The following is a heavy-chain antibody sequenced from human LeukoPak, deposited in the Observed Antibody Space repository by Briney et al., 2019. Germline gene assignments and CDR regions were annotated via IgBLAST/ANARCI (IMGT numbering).Heavy chain of an antibody. D-gene: IGHD6-19*01. CDR2: INTNTGNP. CDR3: ARGPYSIAVAGTGYDY. J-gene: IGHJ4*02. Sequence: ASVKVSCKASGYTFTSYAMNWVRQAPGQGLEWMGWINTNTGNPTYAQGFTGRFVSSLDTSVSTAYLQISSLKAEDTAVYYCARGPYSIAVAGTGYDYWGQGTLVTVSS. CDR1: GYTFTSYA. V-gene: IGHV7-4-1*02.